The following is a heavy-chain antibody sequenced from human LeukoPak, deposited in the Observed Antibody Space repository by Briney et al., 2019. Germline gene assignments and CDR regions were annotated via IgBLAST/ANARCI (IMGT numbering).Heavy chain of an antibody. Sequence: SGTLSLTCAVSGGSISSSNWWSWVRQPPGKGLEWIGEIYHSGSTNYNPSLKSRVTISVEKSKNQFSLKLSSVTAADTAVYYCARESDILTGYPTNYYYYYYMDVWGKGTTVTVSS. CDR1: GGSISSSNW. CDR3: ARESDILTGYPTNYYYYYYMDV. D-gene: IGHD3-9*01. V-gene: IGHV4-4*02. CDR2: IYHSGST. J-gene: IGHJ6*03.